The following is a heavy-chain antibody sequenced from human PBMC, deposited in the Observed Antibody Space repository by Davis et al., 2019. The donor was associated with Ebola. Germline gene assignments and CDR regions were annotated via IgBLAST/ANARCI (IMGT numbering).Heavy chain of an antibody. D-gene: IGHD6-13*01. V-gene: IGHV3-15*01. J-gene: IGHJ4*02. CDR2: IKSKTDGGTT. Sequence: GESLKISCAASGFTSINAWMNWVRQSPGKGLEWVGRIKSKTDGGTTDYAAPVKGRFTISRDDSKNTLYLQMNSLKTEDTAVYYCTTVNSWYEDYWGQGTLVTVSS. CDR3: TTVNSWYEDY. CDR1: GFTSINAW.